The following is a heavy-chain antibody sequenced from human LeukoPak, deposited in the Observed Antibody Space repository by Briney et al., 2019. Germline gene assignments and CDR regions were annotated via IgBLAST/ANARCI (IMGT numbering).Heavy chain of an antibody. CDR1: GATFSNYA. D-gene: IGHD1-7*01. V-gene: IGHV1-69*11. CDR2: IPIVGTT. Sequence: SVKVSCKASGATFSNYAVSWVRQAPGQGLEWLGRIPIVGTTKYAQKFQGRVTITADESTSTAYMELNSLGSEDTAVYYCAREVTGSNPNWFDPWGQGTLVTVSS. J-gene: IGHJ5*02. CDR3: AREVTGSNPNWFDP.